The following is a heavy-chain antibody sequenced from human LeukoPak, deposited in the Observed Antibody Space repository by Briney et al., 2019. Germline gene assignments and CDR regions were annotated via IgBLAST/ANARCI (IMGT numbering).Heavy chain of an antibody. Sequence: SETLSLTCTVSGGSISSYYWSWIRQPPGKGLEWIAYISDIGSINYNPSLKSRVTISLDTSKNQFSLKLSSVTAADTAVYYCARYMTTVTTFYNWFDPWGQGTLVTVSS. J-gene: IGHJ5*02. CDR1: GGSISSYY. D-gene: IGHD4-11*01. V-gene: IGHV4-59*08. CDR3: ARYMTTVTTFYNWFDP. CDR2: ISDIGSI.